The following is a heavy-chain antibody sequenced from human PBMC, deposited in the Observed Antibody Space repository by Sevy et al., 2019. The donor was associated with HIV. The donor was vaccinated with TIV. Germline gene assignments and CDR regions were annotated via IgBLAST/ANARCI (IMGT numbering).Heavy chain of an antibody. CDR3: ARDLPPSATTVSHFDY. CDR2: ITNSGSSV. J-gene: IGHJ4*02. V-gene: IGHV3-48*03. CDR1: GFIFSSYE. Sequence: GGSLRLSCVASGFIFSSYEMNWVRQAPGKGLERVSYITNSGSSVYYSDSVRGRFTISRDNAKNSLFLQMNSLRAEDTALYYCARDLPPSATTVSHFDYWGRGTLVTVSS. D-gene: IGHD4-17*01.